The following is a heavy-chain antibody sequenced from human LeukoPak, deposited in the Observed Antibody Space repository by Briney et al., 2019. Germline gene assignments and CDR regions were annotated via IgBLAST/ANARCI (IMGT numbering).Heavy chain of an antibody. CDR1: GYTFTSYY. D-gene: IGHD6-13*01. Sequence: GASVKVSCKASGYTFTSYYMHWVRQAPGQGLEWMGWISAYNGNTNYAQKLQGRVTMTTDTSTSTAYMELRSLRSDDTAVYYCARRPGIAAAGDAFDIWGQGTMVTVSS. J-gene: IGHJ3*02. CDR3: ARRPGIAAAGDAFDI. CDR2: ISAYNGNT. V-gene: IGHV1-18*04.